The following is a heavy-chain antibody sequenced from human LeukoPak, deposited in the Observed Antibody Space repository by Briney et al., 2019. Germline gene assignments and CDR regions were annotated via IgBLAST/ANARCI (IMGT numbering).Heavy chain of an antibody. CDR2: INPNSGGT. CDR3: ARDNPIITSAWFDP. J-gene: IGHJ5*02. CDR1: GDNFSRYT. Sequence: GASVKVSCKASGDNFSRYTVTWVRLAPGQGLEWMGWINPNSGGTNYAQKFQGRVTMTRDTSISTAYMELSRLRSDDTAVYYCARDNPIITSAWFDPWGQGTLVTVSS. D-gene: IGHD3-22*01. V-gene: IGHV1-2*02.